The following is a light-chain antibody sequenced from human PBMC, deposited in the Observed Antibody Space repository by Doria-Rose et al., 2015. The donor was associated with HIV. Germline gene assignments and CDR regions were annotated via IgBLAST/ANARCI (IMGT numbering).Light chain of an antibody. Sequence: TQSTGTLSLSPGVRATLSCRASQSFSSTYLAWYQQKPGQAPSLLIYDGSTRATGIPDRFSASGSGTDFTLTINRLEPEDFALYYCHQYGTSWTFGQGTKVEI. CDR3: HQYGTSWT. CDR2: DGS. V-gene: IGKV3-20*01. J-gene: IGKJ1*01. CDR1: QSFSSTY.